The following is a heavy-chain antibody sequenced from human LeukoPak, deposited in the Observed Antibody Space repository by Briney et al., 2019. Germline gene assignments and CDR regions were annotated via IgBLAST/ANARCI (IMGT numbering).Heavy chain of an antibody. D-gene: IGHD3/OR15-3a*01. CDR3: ARDAYGAWTSD. Sequence: GGSLRLSCVASGFTLSSYEMYWVRQGPGKGLDRVAYISGSGSPISYSDSVRGRFTTSRDNAKNSLYLQMNSLRAEDTAVYDCARDAYGAWTSDWGQGTLVTVSS. CDR2: ISGSGSPI. CDR1: GFTLSSYE. V-gene: IGHV3-48*03. J-gene: IGHJ4*02.